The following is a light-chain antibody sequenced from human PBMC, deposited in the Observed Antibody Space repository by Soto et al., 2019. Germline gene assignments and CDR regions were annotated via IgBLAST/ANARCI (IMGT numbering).Light chain of an antibody. Sequence: IVLTHSPATLSLSPLERAPLSFSASQSVSSYLAWYQQKPGQAPRLLIYDASNRATSIPARFSGSGSGTDFTLTISSLEPEDFAVYYCQQRSNWPPINFGQGTRLEIK. CDR2: DAS. V-gene: IGKV3-11*01. J-gene: IGKJ5*01. CDR1: QSVSSY. CDR3: QQRSNWPPIN.